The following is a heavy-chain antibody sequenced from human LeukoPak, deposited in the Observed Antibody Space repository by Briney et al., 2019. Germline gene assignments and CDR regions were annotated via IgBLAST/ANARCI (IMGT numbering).Heavy chain of an antibody. CDR2: ISNNGGYT. J-gene: IGHJ4*02. Sequence: PGGSLRLSCAASGFTFSSSAMSWVRQAPGKGLEWVSAISNNGGYTYYVDSVQGRFTISRDNSKSTLCLQMNSLRPEDTALYYCAKSLSGQWLVPADYWGQGTLVTVSS. V-gene: IGHV3-23*01. D-gene: IGHD6-19*01. CDR3: AKSLSGQWLVPADY. CDR1: GFTFSSSA.